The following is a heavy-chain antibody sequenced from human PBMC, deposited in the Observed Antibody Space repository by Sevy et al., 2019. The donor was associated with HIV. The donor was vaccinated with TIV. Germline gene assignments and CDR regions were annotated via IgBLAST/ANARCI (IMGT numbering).Heavy chain of an antibody. CDR3: AGGPRAYCCLDY. V-gene: IGHV3-33*01. CDR1: GFTFSNYG. Sequence: GGSLRLSCAASGFTFSNYGMHWVRQAPGKGLEWVAVIWYDGNNKYYADPVKGRFTISRDNSKNTLYLHMSSLRVEDTAVYSCAGGPRAYCCLDYWGQGTPVIVSS. CDR2: IWYDGNNK. D-gene: IGHD2-21*02. J-gene: IGHJ4*02.